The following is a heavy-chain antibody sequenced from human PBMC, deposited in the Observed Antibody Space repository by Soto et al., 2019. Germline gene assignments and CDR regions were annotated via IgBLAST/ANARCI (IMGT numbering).Heavy chain of an antibody. D-gene: IGHD2-15*01. Sequence: ASVKVSCKASGYTFTSYGISWVRQAPGQGLEWMGWIGAYNGNTNYAQKLQGRVTMTTDTSTSTAYMALRSLRSDDTVVYYCARPIYCSGGSCYSHAFDIWGQGTMVTVSS. CDR3: ARPIYCSGGSCYSHAFDI. CDR2: IGAYNGNT. V-gene: IGHV1-18*01. J-gene: IGHJ3*02. CDR1: GYTFTSYG.